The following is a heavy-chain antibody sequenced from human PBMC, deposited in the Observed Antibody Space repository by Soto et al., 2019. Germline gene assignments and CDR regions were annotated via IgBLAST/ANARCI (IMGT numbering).Heavy chain of an antibody. CDR3: AKDLEVGATAYYYYYGMDV. V-gene: IGHV3-30*18. Sequence: GGSLRLSCAASGFTFSSYGMHWVRQAPGKGLEWVAVISYDGSNKYYADSVKGRFTISRDNSKNTLYLQMNSLRAEDTAVYYCAKDLEVGATAYYYYYGMDVWGQGTTVTVSS. CDR2: ISYDGSNK. J-gene: IGHJ6*02. D-gene: IGHD1-26*01. CDR1: GFTFSSYG.